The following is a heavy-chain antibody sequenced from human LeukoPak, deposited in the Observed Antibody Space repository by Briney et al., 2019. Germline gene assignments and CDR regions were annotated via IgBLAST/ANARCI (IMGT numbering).Heavy chain of an antibody. V-gene: IGHV1-24*01. CDR2: FDPEDGET. CDR3: ATVTPVLRFLEWPDY. CDR1: GYTLTELS. J-gene: IGHJ4*02. Sequence: ASVKVSCKVSGYTLTELSMHWVRQAPGKGLEWMGGFDPEDGETIYAQKFQGRVTMTEDTSTDTAYMELSRLRSEDTAVYYCATVTPVLRFLEWPDYWGQGTLVTVSS. D-gene: IGHD3-3*01.